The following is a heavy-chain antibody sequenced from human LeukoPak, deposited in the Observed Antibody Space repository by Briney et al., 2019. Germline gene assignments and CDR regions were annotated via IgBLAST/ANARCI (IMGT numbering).Heavy chain of an antibody. J-gene: IGHJ4*02. CDR2: INHSGNT. CDR3: ARALLLVRHYFDY. CDR1: GGSFTGYF. Sequence: SETLSLTCAVYGGSFTGYFWIWIRQPPGKGLEWIGEINHSGNTNYNPSLKSRVTISVDTSKKQFSLKLSSVTAADTAVYYCARALLLVRHYFDYWGQGTLVTVSS. V-gene: IGHV4-34*01. D-gene: IGHD2-15*01.